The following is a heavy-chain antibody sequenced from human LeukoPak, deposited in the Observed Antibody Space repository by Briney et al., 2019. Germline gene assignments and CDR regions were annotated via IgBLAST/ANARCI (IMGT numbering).Heavy chain of an antibody. CDR2: ITWNSGYI. Sequence: PGRSLRLSCAASGFSFDDYAMHWVRQAPGKGLEWVSGITWNSGYIGYTDSVKGRFTISRDNAKSSLYLQMNSLRTEDMALYFCTADGYIFDIWGQGTMVTVSS. V-gene: IGHV3-9*03. D-gene: IGHD5-12*01. J-gene: IGHJ3*02. CDR3: TADGYIFDI. CDR1: GFSFDDYA.